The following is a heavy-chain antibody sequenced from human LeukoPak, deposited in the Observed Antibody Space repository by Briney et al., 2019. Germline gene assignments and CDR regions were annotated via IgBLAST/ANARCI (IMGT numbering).Heavy chain of an antibody. CDR1: GYTFTGYY. J-gene: IGHJ4*02. V-gene: IGHV1-2*04. D-gene: IGHD3-10*01. CDR3: ARAGGGTGSYYAGNFDY. Sequence: ASVKVSCKASGYTFTGYYMHWVRQAPGQGLEWMGWINPNSGGTNYAQKFQGWVTMTRDTSISTAYMELSRLRSEDTAVYYCARAGGGTGSYYAGNFDYWGQGTLVTVSS. CDR2: INPNSGGT.